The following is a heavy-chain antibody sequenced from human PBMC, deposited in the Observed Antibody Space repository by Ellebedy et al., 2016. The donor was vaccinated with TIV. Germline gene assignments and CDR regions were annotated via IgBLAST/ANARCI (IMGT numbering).Heavy chain of an antibody. Sequence: MPSETLSLTCTVSGGSISTYYWSWIRQSPGQGLEWVGYMYHSGSTNYNPSLKSRVTMSIDTSKNQFSLKLTSVTAADTAVYYCARQMFYYGSGSYKPSYWYFDLWGRGTLVTVSS. CDR2: MYHSGST. V-gene: IGHV4-59*08. CDR3: ARQMFYYGSGSYKPSYWYFDL. J-gene: IGHJ2*01. CDR1: GGSISTYY. D-gene: IGHD3-10*01.